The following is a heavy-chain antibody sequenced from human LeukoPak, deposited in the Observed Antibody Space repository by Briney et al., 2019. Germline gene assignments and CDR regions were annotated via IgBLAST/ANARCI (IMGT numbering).Heavy chain of an antibody. CDR1: GFTFSSYA. D-gene: IGHD2-2*01. Sequence: PGGSLRLSCAASGFTFSSYAMSWVRQAPGKGLEWVSAISGSGGSTYYADSVKGRFTISRDNSKNTLYLQMNSLRAEDTAVYYCAKAGNGYCSSTSCCVDYWGQGTLVTVSS. J-gene: IGHJ4*02. CDR3: AKAGNGYCSSTSCCVDY. CDR2: ISGSGGST. V-gene: IGHV3-23*01.